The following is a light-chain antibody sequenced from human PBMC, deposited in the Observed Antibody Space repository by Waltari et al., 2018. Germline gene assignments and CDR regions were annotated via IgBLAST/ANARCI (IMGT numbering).Light chain of an antibody. Sequence: QSALTQPASVSGSPGQSITIPCTGPSSDVGSYTLFSWYQQHPGKAPHIMIYEVTRRPSGVSNRFSGSKSDNTASLTISGLQAEDEADYYCCSHAGSSIYVFGTGTKVTIL. CDR3: CSHAGSSIYV. CDR2: EVT. CDR1: SSDVGSYTL. J-gene: IGLJ1*01. V-gene: IGLV2-23*02.